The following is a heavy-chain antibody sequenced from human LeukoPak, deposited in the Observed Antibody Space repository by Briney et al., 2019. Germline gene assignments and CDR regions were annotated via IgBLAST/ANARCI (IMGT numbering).Heavy chain of an antibody. CDR3: AGYHAYGVTTPPLGY. J-gene: IGHJ4*02. D-gene: IGHD4-17*01. V-gene: IGHV4-38-2*02. CDR1: GYSISSGYY. CDR2: IYHSENT. Sequence: PSETLSLTCTVSGYSISSGYYWGWIRQPPGKGLEWFGSIYHSENTYYNPSLKSRVTISVDTSKNQFSLKLSSVTAADTAVYYCAGYHAYGVTTPPLGYWGQGILVTVSS.